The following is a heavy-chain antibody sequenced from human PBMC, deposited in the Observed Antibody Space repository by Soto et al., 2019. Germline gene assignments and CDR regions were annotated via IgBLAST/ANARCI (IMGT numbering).Heavy chain of an antibody. CDR1: GFTFSVYA. CDR3: AKALYGGFTY. CDR2: ISGSGDST. Sequence: EVRLLESGGGLVQPGGSLRLSCAASGFTFSVYAMSWVRQAPGKGLEWVSGISGSGDSTHYADSVKGRFTVSRDNSKSMLYLQTTSLRAEETAIYYCAKALYGGFTYWGQGTLVTVSS. D-gene: IGHD3-10*01. J-gene: IGHJ4*02. V-gene: IGHV3-23*01.